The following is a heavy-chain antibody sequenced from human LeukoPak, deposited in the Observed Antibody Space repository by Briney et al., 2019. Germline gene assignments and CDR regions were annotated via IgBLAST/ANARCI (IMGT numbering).Heavy chain of an antibody. CDR3: ARLYGDHAFDP. V-gene: IGHV4-4*09. CDR2: IYTSGRT. J-gene: IGHJ5*02. D-gene: IGHD4-17*01. CDR1: GGSIRGYP. Sequence: SETLSLTCTVSGGSIRGYPWNWIRQPPGKGLEWIGYIYTSGRTNYIPSLKSRVTISVDTSKHQSSLKLSSASAADMAVYYCARLYGDHAFDPWGQGTMVTVSS.